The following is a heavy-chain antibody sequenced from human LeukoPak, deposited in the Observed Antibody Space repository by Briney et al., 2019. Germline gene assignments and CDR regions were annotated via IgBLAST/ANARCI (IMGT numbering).Heavy chain of an antibody. D-gene: IGHD6-6*01. CDR1: GGSISSGGYY. V-gene: IGHV4-31*03. CDR2: IYYSGST. Sequence: KPSQTLSLTCTVSGGSISSGGYYWSWIRQHPGKGLEWIGYIYYSGSTYYNPSLKSRVTISVDTSKNQFSLKLSSVTAADTAVYYCARELSIRTGAFDIWGQGTMVTVSS. CDR3: ARELSIRTGAFDI. J-gene: IGHJ3*02.